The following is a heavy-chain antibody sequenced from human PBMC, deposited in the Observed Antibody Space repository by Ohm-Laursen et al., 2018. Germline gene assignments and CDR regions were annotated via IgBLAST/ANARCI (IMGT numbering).Heavy chain of an antibody. CDR3: AKDWEQNRHGSSADY. CDR2: ISDGSDTT. Sequence: SLRLSCAASGDAFRSYAMSWVRQAPGKGLEWVSSISDGSDTTYYADSVKGRFTISRDNSKNTLYLQMNSLRAEDTAVYYCAKDWEQNRHGSSADYWGQGTLVTVSS. J-gene: IGHJ4*02. V-gene: IGHV3-23*01. CDR1: GDAFRSYA. D-gene: IGHD1-26*01.